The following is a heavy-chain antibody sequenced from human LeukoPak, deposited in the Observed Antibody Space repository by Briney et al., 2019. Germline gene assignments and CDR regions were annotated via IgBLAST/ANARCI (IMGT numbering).Heavy chain of an antibody. V-gene: IGHV4-59*01. D-gene: IGHD6-13*01. CDR2: IYYSGST. J-gene: IGHJ4*02. Sequence: SETLSLTCTVSGGSISSYYWSWIRQPPGKGLEWIGYIYYSGSTNYNPSLKSRVTISVDTSKNQFSLKLSSVTAADTAVYYCAREVVAAAGTVDYWGQGALVIVSS. CDR3: AREVVAAAGTVDY. CDR1: GGSISSYY.